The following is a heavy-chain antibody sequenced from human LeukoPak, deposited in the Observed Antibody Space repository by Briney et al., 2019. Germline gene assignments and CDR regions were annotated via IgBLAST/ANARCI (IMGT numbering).Heavy chain of an antibody. V-gene: IGHV1-69*13. CDR1: GYTFTSYG. D-gene: IGHD3-22*01. CDR2: IIPIFGTA. CDR3: ARDDSNPARFRDINPYYYYGMGV. J-gene: IGHJ6*02. Sequence: ASVKVSCKASGYTFTSYGISWVRQAPGQGLEWMGGIIPIFGTANYAQKFQGRVTITADESTSTAYMELSSLRSEDTAVYYCARDDSNPARFRDINPYYYYGMGVWGQGTTVTVSS.